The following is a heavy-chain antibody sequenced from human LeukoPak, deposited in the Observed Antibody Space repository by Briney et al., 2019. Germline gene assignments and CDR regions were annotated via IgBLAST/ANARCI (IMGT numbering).Heavy chain of an antibody. Sequence: ASVKVSCKASGYTFTSYAMHWVRQAPGQRLEWMGWINAGNGNTKYSQKFQGRVTITRDTSASTAYMELSSLRSEDTAVYYCARDPGYCTNGVCYTQDYWGQGTLVTVSS. CDR2: INAGNGNT. D-gene: IGHD2-8*01. J-gene: IGHJ4*02. CDR3: ARDPGYCTNGVCYTQDY. V-gene: IGHV1-3*01. CDR1: GYTFTSYA.